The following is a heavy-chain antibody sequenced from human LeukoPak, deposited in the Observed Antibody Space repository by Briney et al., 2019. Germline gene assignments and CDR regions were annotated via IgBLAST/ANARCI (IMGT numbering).Heavy chain of an antibody. V-gene: IGHV1-18*01. CDR1: GYTFTNYG. Sequence: ASVKVSCKASGYTFTNYGISWVRQAPGQGLERMGWISTYNGNTNYAQNLQGRVTVTTDTSTGTAYMELRSLRSDDTAVYYCARAPHTILTTIPFADYWGQGTLVTVSS. D-gene: IGHD5-12*01. CDR2: ISTYNGNT. J-gene: IGHJ4*02. CDR3: ARAPHTILTTIPFADY.